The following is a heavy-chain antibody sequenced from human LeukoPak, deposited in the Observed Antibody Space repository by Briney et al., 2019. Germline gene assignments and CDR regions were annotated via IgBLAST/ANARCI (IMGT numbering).Heavy chain of an antibody. Sequence: PGGSLRLSCTASRFPFGTHDVQWVRQAPGKGLEWVSGNSRNGPTYHSDSVRGRFTISRDNSKDTMYLQMSSLRAEDTAVYYCAKGGYFNFENWGQGTVVSVPS. D-gene: IGHD2-2*03. J-gene: IGHJ3*02. CDR1: RFPFGTHD. CDR2: NSRNGPT. CDR3: AKGGYFNFEN. V-gene: IGHV3-23*01.